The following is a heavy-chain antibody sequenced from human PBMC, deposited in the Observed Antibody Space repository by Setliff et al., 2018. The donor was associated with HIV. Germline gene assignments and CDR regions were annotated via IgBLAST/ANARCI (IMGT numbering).Heavy chain of an antibody. CDR2: ISYDGSKK. V-gene: IGHV3-30*03. CDR1: GFTFSSYW. J-gene: IGHJ5*02. CDR3: ARSGYSGYDWNWFDP. Sequence: GGSLRLSCAASGFTFSSYWMHWVRQAPGKGLEWVSLISYDGSKKYYVDSVKGRFTISRDNSKNTLYLQMNSLGAEDTAVYYCARSGYSGYDWNWFDPWGQGTLVTVSS. D-gene: IGHD5-12*01.